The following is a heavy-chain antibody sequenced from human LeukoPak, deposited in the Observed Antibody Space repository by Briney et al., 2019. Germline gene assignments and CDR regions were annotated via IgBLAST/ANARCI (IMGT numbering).Heavy chain of an antibody. CDR3: ARDNYGLDV. Sequence: MPGGSLRLSCAASGFTFSDYYMSWLRQAPGKGLEWVSYISSSSSTIYYADSVKGRFTIFRDNAKNSLYLQMNSLRDEDTAVYYCARDNYGLDVWGQGTTVTVSS. CDR1: GFTFSDYY. V-gene: IGHV3-11*04. J-gene: IGHJ6*02. CDR2: ISSSSSTI.